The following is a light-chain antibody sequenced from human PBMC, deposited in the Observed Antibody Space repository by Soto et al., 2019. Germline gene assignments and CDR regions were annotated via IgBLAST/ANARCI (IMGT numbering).Light chain of an antibody. Sequence: DIQMTQSPSSLSASLGDRVTITCQASQAISNYLNWYQQKPGKAPKLLIYDASNLATGVPSRFSGSGSGTDFTLTISSLQPEDIATYYCQQYDNRPYTFGQGTKLEIK. V-gene: IGKV1-33*01. J-gene: IGKJ2*01. CDR1: QAISNY. CDR3: QQYDNRPYT. CDR2: DAS.